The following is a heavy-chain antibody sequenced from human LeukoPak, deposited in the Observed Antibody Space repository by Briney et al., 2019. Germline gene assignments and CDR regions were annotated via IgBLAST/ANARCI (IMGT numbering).Heavy chain of an antibody. D-gene: IGHD7-27*01. CDR2: IYYSGSP. J-gene: IGHJ2*01. V-gene: IGHV4-59*08. CDR1: GDSISNYC. Sequence: SETLSLTCTVSGDSISNYCWSWIRQPPGKGLEWIGYIYYSGSPTYNPSLKSRVTISVDTSKNQFSLKLSSVTAADTAVYYCARPKLGSWYFDLWGRGTLVTVSS. CDR3: ARPKLGSWYFDL.